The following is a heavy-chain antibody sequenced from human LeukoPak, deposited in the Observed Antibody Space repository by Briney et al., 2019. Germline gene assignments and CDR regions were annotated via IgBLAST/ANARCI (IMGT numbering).Heavy chain of an antibody. CDR1: GFTFSSYA. CDR2: VSYDGVTK. Sequence: GGSLRLSCAASGFTFSSYAMNWVRQAPGKGLEWMSIVSYDGVTKYYADSVKGRFTISRDNSRNTLYLQMNSLRADDTATYYCAKVQGVSGLDYWGQGVLVTVSS. CDR3: AKVQGVSGLDY. D-gene: IGHD1-1*01. J-gene: IGHJ4*02. V-gene: IGHV3-30-3*01.